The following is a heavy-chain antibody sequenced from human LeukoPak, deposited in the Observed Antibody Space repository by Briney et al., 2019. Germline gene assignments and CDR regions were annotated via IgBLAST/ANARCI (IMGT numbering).Heavy chain of an antibody. Sequence: GGSLRLSCAASGFTFNSYGMHWVRQVPGKGLEWVAIISYDGTNKYYADSVKGRFTISRDSSKNTLYLQMNSLRPEDTAVYYCARAHLSSASTDYMTVWGKGTTVTVSS. J-gene: IGHJ6*03. CDR2: ISYDGTNK. CDR1: GFTFNSYG. V-gene: IGHV3-30*03. CDR3: ARAHLSSASTDYMTV. D-gene: IGHD6-6*01.